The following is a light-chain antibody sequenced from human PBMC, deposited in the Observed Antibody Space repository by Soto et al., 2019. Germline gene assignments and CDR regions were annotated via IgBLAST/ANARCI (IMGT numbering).Light chain of an antibody. CDR1: ISDIGVYDY. Sequence: QSALTQPPSASGSPGQSVTISCTGTISDIGVYDYVYWYQQKSGKAPKLIIFEVIRRPSGVPDRFSGSKSDNTASLTVAGLQAEDEGDYYCSSSAVPNNWVFGGGTKLTVL. CDR3: SSSAVPNNWV. CDR2: EVI. V-gene: IGLV2-8*01. J-gene: IGLJ3*02.